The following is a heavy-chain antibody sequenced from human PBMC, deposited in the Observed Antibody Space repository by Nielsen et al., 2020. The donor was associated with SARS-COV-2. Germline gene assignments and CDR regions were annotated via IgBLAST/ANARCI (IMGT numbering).Heavy chain of an antibody. Sequence: GESLKISCAASGFTFSSYAMHWVRQAPGKGLEWVAVISYDGSNKYYADSVKGRFTISRDNAKNSLYLQMNSLRAEDTAVYYCARDHHSSSWTATDYYYMDVWGKGTTVTVSS. J-gene: IGHJ6*03. D-gene: IGHD6-13*01. V-gene: IGHV3-30-3*01. CDR2: ISYDGSNK. CDR3: ARDHHSSSWTATDYYYMDV. CDR1: GFTFSSYA.